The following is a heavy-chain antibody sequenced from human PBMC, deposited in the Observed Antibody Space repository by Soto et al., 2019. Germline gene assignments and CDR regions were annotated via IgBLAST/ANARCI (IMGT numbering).Heavy chain of an antibody. V-gene: IGHV3-15*01. J-gene: IGHJ1*01. Sequence: EVQLVESGGGLVKPGGSLRLSCAASGFTFSNAWMSWVRQAPGKGLEWVGRIKSKTDGGTTDYAAPVKGRFTISREDSKNTLYLQMNSLKTEDTAVYYCTCGYSSGWYGRRYFQHWGQGTLVTVSS. CDR1: GFTFSNAW. D-gene: IGHD6-19*01. CDR3: TCGYSSGWYGRRYFQH. CDR2: IKSKTDGGTT.